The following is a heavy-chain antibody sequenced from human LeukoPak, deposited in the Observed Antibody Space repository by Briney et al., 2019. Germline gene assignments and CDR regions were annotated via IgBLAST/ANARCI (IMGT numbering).Heavy chain of an antibody. CDR1: RGTFSGYS. D-gene: IGHD5/OR15-5a*01. V-gene: IGHV1-69*13. CDR2: IITMFATV. CDR3: ARIHDSTHGLLDE. J-gene: IGHJ4*02. Sequence: SVKVSCKASRGTFSGYSISWVRQAPGQGVEWMGRIITMFATVNYALKFQGRLTFTADDSTGSAYMELTSLTSEDTAVYYCARIHDSTHGLLDEWGQGTLVTVSS.